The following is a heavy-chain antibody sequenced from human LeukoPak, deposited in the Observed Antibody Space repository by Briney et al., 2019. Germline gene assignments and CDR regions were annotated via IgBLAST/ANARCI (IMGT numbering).Heavy chain of an antibody. V-gene: IGHV1-18*01. CDR2: ISAYNGNT. J-gene: IGHJ6*03. CDR1: GYTFTSYG. Sequence: ASVKVSCKASGYTFTSYGISWVRQAPGQGLEWMGWISAYNGNTNYALKLQGRVTMTTDTSTSTAYMELRSLRSDDTAVYYCARVIAGGSYYLYYMDVWGKGTTVTVSS. CDR3: ARVIAGGSYYLYYMDV. D-gene: IGHD1-26*01.